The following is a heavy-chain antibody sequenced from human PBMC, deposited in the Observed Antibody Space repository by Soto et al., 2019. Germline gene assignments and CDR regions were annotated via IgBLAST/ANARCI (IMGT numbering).Heavy chain of an antibody. CDR2: IYYSGST. V-gene: IGHV4-31*03. CDR3: ARSINP. D-gene: IGHD3-10*01. J-gene: IGHJ5*02. CDR1: GGSISSGGYY. Sequence: QVQLQESGPGLVKPSQTLSLTCTVSGGSISSGGYYWSWIRQHPGKGLEWIGYIYYSGSTYYNPSPXSXXTISVDTAKTQCSLKLSSVTAADTAVYYCARSINPWGQGTLVTVSS.